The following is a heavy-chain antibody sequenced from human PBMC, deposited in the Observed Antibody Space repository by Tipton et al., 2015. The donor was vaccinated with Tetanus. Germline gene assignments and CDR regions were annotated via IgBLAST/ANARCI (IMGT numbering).Heavy chain of an antibody. D-gene: IGHD2-15*01. V-gene: IGHV3-21*01. CDR1: GFIFSSYT. Sequence: SLRLSCGVSGFIFSSYTMNWVRQSPGKGLEWISSISSTSGYIYYADSMKGRFTISRDNAKNSLYLQMNSLRAEDTAVYYCARRGCRGGSCYISPNYGMDVWGQGTTVTVSS. CDR2: ISSTSGYI. CDR3: ARRGCRGGSCYISPNYGMDV. J-gene: IGHJ6*02.